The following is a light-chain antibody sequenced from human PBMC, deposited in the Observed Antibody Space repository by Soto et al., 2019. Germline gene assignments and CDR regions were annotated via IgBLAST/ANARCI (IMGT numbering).Light chain of an antibody. CDR1: QSVSSY. V-gene: IGKV3-11*01. J-gene: IGKJ4*01. Sequence: IVWTQSPATLSLSPGERATLSCRASQSVSSYLAWYQQKPGQAPRLLIYDASNRATGIPARFSGSGSGTDFTLTISSLEPEDFAVYYCQRRSNFRITFGGGTKVDIK. CDR2: DAS. CDR3: QRRSNFRIT.